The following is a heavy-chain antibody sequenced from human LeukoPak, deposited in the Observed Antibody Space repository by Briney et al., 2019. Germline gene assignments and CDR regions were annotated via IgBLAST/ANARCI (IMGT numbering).Heavy chain of an antibody. Sequence: SETLSLTCTVSGGSISNYYWTWIRQPAGRGLEWIGHIYTSGSTNYNPSLKSRDTMSVDTSKNQFSLNLTSVTAADAAVYYCATYTTTTGGLDYWGQGTLVTVSS. D-gene: IGHD2-8*02. CDR1: GGSISNYY. J-gene: IGHJ4*02. CDR2: IYTSGST. V-gene: IGHV4-4*07. CDR3: ATYTTTTGGLDY.